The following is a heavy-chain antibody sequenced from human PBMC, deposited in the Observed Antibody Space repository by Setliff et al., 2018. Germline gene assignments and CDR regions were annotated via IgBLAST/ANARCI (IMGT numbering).Heavy chain of an antibody. V-gene: IGHV4-38-2*01. J-gene: IGHJ4*02. CDR1: GASVNSGHY. CDR3: ATPGRDDLDSPFEPFDI. Sequence: PSETLSLTCAVSGASVNSGHYWGWIRQPPGKGLEWIATIYHRGRKYYNPSLQSRVSVSLDTSKNHFSLRLTSMTAADTAVYYCATPGRDDLDSPFEPFDIWAQGTLVTVSS. D-gene: IGHD3-3*01. CDR2: IYHRGRK.